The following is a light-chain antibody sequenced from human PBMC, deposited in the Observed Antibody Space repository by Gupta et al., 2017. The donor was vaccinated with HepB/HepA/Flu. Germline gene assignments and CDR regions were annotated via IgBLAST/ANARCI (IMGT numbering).Light chain of an antibody. CDR3: QAWDSSSVV. CDR1: KLGDKY. V-gene: IGLV3-1*01. CDR2: QDS. J-gene: IGLJ2*01. Sequence: SSELTPPPSASVSPGQTASITCSGDKLGDKYACWYQQKPGQSPVLVIYQDSKRPSGIPERFSGSNSGNTATLTISGTQAMDEADYYCQAWDSSSVVFGGGTKLTVL.